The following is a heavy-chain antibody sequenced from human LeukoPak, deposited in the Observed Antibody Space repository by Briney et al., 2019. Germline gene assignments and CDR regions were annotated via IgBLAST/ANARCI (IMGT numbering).Heavy chain of an antibody. CDR3: AKDKNSYGWYYFDY. CDR1: GFTFSSYA. Sequence: SGGSLRLSCPASGFTFSSYAMSWVRQAPGKGLEWVSAISGSGGSTYYADSVKGRFTISRDNSKNTLYLQMNSLRAEDTAVYYCAKDKNSYGWYYFDYWGQGTLVTVSS. D-gene: IGHD5-18*01. V-gene: IGHV3-23*01. J-gene: IGHJ4*02. CDR2: ISGSGGST.